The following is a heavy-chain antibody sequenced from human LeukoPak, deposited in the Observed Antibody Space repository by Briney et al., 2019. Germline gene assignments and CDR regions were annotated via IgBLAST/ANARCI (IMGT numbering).Heavy chain of an antibody. CDR2: ISYDGSNK. J-gene: IGHJ5*02. V-gene: IGHV3-30*04. D-gene: IGHD6-25*01. CDR1: GFTFSSYA. CDR3: ARERLRANWFDP. Sequence: GGSLRLSCAASGFTFSSYAMHWVRQAPDKGLEWVAVISYDGSNKYYADSVKGRFTISRDNSKNTLYLQMNSLRAEDTAVYYCARERLRANWFDPCGQGTLVTVSS.